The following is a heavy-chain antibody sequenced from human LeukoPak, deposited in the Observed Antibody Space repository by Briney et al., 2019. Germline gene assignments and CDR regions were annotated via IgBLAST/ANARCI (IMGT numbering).Heavy chain of an antibody. Sequence: EGSLRLSCAASGFTFSSYAMSWVRQAPGKGLEWVSAISGSGGSTYYADSVKGRFTISRDNSKNTLYLQMNSLRAEDTAVYYCAKGDTMIVVVITTLAFDIWGQGTMVTVSS. CDR2: ISGSGGST. V-gene: IGHV3-23*01. CDR1: GFTFSSYA. D-gene: IGHD3-22*01. CDR3: AKGDTMIVVVITTLAFDI. J-gene: IGHJ3*02.